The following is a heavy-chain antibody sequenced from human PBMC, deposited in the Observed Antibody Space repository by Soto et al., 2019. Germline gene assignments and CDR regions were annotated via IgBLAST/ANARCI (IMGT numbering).Heavy chain of an antibody. CDR1: GFTFSSYG. CDR3: AKRYDIFAYYYYYGMDV. CDR2: ISYDGSNK. J-gene: IGHJ6*02. D-gene: IGHD3-9*01. Sequence: SCAASGFTFSSYGMHWVRQAPGKGLEWVAVISYDGSNKYYADSVKGRFTISRDNSKNTLYLQMNSLRAEDTAVYYCAKRYDIFAYYYYYGMDVWGQGTTVTVSS. V-gene: IGHV3-30*18.